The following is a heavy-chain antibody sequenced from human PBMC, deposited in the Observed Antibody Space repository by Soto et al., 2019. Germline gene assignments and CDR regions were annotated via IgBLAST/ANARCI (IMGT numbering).Heavy chain of an antibody. CDR1: GYTFIRYG. V-gene: IGHV1-18*01. CDR3: ARGGYYDNSWGKLSHYGLDV. J-gene: IGHJ6*02. D-gene: IGHD3-16*01. CDR2: ISPYNDYT. Sequence: QVQLVQSAAEVKKPGASVKVSCQASGYTFIRYGITWVRQAPGQGLEWMGWISPYNDYTIYAQKFXXRLTMTTDTSTXXXYXSLRGLKSDDTAVYYCARGGYYDNSWGKLSHYGLDVWGQGTSVTVSS.